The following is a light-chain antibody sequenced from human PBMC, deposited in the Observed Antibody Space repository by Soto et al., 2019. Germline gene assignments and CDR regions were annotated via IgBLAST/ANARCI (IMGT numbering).Light chain of an antibody. CDR2: GNS. Sequence: QSVLTQPPSVSGAPGQRVTISCTGSSSNIGAGYDVHWYQQLPGTAPKLLIYGNSNRPSGVPDRFSGSKSGTSASLAITGLHAEDDADYYCQSYDSSLSGFVVFGGETKLTVL. J-gene: IGLJ2*01. CDR1: SSNIGAGYD. CDR3: QSYDSSLSGFVV. V-gene: IGLV1-40*01.